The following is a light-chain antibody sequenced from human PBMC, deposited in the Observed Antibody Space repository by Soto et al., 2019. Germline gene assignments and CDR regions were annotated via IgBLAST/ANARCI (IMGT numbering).Light chain of an antibody. Sequence: DIVMTQSPDSLAVCLGERATINCKSSQTILYNSNNKNYLAWYQQKPGQPPKLLIYWASTRESGVPDRFSGSGSGTDFTLTISSLQAEDVAVYYCHQYYGNPSFGQGTKLEIK. CDR3: HQYYGNPS. CDR1: QTILYNSNNKNY. V-gene: IGKV4-1*01. CDR2: WAS. J-gene: IGKJ2*01.